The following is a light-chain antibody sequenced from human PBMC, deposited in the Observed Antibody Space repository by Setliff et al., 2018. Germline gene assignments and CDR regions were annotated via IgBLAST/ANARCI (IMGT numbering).Light chain of an antibody. CDR2: AVT. CDR1: SSDVGAYNY. V-gene: IGLV2-11*01. J-gene: IGLJ1*01. CDR3: CSYVRGSAYV. Sequence: QSALAQPRSVSGSPGRSVTISCTGTSSDVGAYNYVSWYKQHPGEAPQLMIYAVTKRPSGVSNRFSGSKSGKAASLTISGLQAEDEADYYCCSYVRGSAYVFGTGTKVT.